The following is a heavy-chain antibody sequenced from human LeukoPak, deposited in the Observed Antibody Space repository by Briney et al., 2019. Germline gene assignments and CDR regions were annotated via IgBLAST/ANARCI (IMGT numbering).Heavy chain of an antibody. CDR3: ARASYCSGGSCYSDY. V-gene: IGHV1-18*01. J-gene: IGHJ1*01. D-gene: IGHD2-15*01. CDR2: ISGYNGDT. CDR1: GYTFTSYS. Sequence: ASAKVSCKASGYTFTSYSISWVRQAPGQGLEWMGWISGYNGDTIYAQKVKGRVTMTTDTSTSTAYMELTSLKSDDTALYYCARASYCSGGSCYSDYWGQGTLVTVSS.